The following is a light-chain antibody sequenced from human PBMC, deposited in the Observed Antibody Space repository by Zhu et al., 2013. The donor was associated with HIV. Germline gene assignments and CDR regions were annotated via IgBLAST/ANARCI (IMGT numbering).Light chain of an antibody. Sequence: EVVLTQSPGTLSLSPGETATLSCRASQSITNNYLAWYQMKPGQAPRLLIYGASNRATGIPDRFGGGGSGTHFTLTINRLEPEDFAVYCCQQYGKSPYNFGQGTKLEI. J-gene: IGKJ2*01. CDR3: QQYGKSPYN. CDR2: GAS. V-gene: IGKV3-20*01. CDR1: QSITNNY.